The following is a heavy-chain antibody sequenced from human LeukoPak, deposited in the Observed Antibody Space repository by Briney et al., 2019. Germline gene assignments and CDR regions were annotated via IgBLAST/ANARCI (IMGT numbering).Heavy chain of an antibody. CDR2: ITDTGGYT. J-gene: IGHJ4*02. D-gene: IGHD2-15*01. CDR3: VRDFYRSGGSCPLFDK. CDR1: GFTFSIYA. V-gene: IGHV3-23*01. Sequence: PGGSLRLSCAASGFTFSIYAMSWVRQAPGKGLEWVSGITDTGGYTYYPDSVKGRFTISRDNSENTLYLHMYSLRAEDTAVYYCVRDFYRSGGSCPLFDKWGQGTLVTVSS.